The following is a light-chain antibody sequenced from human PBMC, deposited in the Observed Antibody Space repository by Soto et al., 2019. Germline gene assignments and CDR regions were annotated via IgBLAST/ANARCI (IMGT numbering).Light chain of an antibody. V-gene: IGLV2-14*01. CDR3: SSYTSSSSVV. CDR1: SSDVGDYNY. Sequence: QSVLTQPASVSGSPGQSITISCTGTSSDVGDYNYVSWYQQHPGKAPKLLIYEVNNRPSGVSNRFSGSKSGNTASLTISGLQAEDEADYYCSSYTSSSSVVFGGGTKVTVL. J-gene: IGLJ2*01. CDR2: EVN.